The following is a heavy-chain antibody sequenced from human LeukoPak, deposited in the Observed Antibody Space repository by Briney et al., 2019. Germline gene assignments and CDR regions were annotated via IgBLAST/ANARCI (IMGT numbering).Heavy chain of an antibody. J-gene: IGHJ6*02. CDR2: ISSSSSYI. V-gene: IGHV3-21*01. CDR3: ARDALDGDYPYLYCYYGMDV. CDR1: GFTFSSYS. Sequence: GGSLRLSCAASGFTFSSYSMNWVRQAPGKGLEWVSSISSSSSYIYYADSEKGRFTISRDNAKNSLYLQMNSLRAEDTAVYYCARDALDGDYPYLYCYYGMDVWGQGTTVTVSS. D-gene: IGHD4-17*01.